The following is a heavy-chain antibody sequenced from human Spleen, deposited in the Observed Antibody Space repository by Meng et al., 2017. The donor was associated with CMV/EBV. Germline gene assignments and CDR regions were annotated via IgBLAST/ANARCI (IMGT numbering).Heavy chain of an antibody. J-gene: IGHJ4*02. Sequence: GESLKISCAASGFTFSSYSMNWVRQAPGKGLEWVSSISSSSSYIYYADSVKGRFTISRDNDKNSLYLQMNSLRAEDTAVYYCARDLGYSTPFDYWGQGTLVTVSS. D-gene: IGHD6-13*01. CDR2: ISSSSSYI. CDR1: GFTFSSYS. CDR3: ARDLGYSTPFDY. V-gene: IGHV3-21*01.